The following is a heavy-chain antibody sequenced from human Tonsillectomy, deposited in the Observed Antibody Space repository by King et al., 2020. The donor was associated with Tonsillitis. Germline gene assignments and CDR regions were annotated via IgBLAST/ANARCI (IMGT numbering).Heavy chain of an antibody. V-gene: IGHV3-7*03. CDR3: AREYEIGEGAFDI. J-gene: IGHJ3*02. CDR2: IKPDGSDK. CDR1: GFTFSNYW. D-gene: IGHD3-9*01. Sequence: VQLVESGGGLVQPGGSLRLSCAASGFTFSNYWMNWVRQAPGTGLEWVANIKPDGSDKSFVDSVKGRFTIPRDNAKNSLYLQMNSLRAEDTAVYYCAREYEIGEGAFDIWGQGTMVTVSS.